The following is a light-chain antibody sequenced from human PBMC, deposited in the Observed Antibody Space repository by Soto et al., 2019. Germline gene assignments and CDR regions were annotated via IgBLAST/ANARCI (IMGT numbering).Light chain of an antibody. CDR3: HQYTSPPWT. J-gene: IGKJ1*01. V-gene: IGKV3-20*01. Sequence: VLTQSPDTLSLSPGQRDTLSFRASQTDTGNSLAWCQQKPGQAPRLLIYGASSRAPAIPDRFSGSGSGTDFTLTISRLESEDFAIYYCHQYTSPPWTVGQGTRV. CDR2: GAS. CDR1: QTDTGNS.